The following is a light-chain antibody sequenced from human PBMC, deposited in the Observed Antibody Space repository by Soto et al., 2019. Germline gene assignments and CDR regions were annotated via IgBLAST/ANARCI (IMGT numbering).Light chain of an antibody. CDR3: SSYSTSYFYF. V-gene: IGLV2-14*01. Sequence: QSALTQPASVSGSPGQSITISCTGTSSDVGGYNFVSWYLQHPGKAPKLILYEVSDRHSGVSNRFSGSKSGSTASLTISGLRDEDEADYYCSSYSTSYFYFFGSGTKVTVL. CDR1: SSDVGGYNF. CDR2: EVS. J-gene: IGLJ1*01.